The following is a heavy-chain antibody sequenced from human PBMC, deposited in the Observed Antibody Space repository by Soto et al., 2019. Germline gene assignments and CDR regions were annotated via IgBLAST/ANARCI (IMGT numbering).Heavy chain of an antibody. CDR1: GGTFSSYA. Sequence: QVQLVQSGAEVKKPGSSVKVSCKAYGGTFSSYAISWVRQAPGQGLEWMGGIIPIFGTANYAQKFQGRVTITADESTITAYMELSSLRSEDTAVYYCAREPCSGGSCYSGRFDYWGQGTLVTVSS. CDR2: IIPIFGTA. J-gene: IGHJ4*02. CDR3: AREPCSGGSCYSGRFDY. V-gene: IGHV1-69*01. D-gene: IGHD2-15*01.